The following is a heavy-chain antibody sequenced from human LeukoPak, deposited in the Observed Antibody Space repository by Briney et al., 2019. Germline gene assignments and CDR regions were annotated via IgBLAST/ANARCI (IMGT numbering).Heavy chain of an antibody. CDR3: ARDRRGGSSRSQGFDP. V-gene: IGHV1-69*13. J-gene: IGHJ5*02. CDR1: GGTFSSYA. Sequence: SVKVSCKASGGTFSSYAISWVRQAPGQGLEWMGGIIPIFGTANYAQKFQGRVTITADESTSTAYMELSSLRSEDTAVYYCARDRRGGSSRSQGFDPWGQGTLVTVSS. CDR2: IIPIFGTA. D-gene: IGHD6-13*01.